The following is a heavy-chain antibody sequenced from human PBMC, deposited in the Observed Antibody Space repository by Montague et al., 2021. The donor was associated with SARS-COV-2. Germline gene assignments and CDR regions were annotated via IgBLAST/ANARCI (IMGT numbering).Heavy chain of an antibody. CDR1: GFTFSSYE. V-gene: IGHV3-48*03. Sequence: SLRLSCAASGFTFSSYEMNWVRQAPGKGLEWVSYISSSGSTISYADSVKGRFTISRDNAKNSLYLQMNSLRAEDTAVYYCASKKWLRGRFDPWGQGTLVTVAS. CDR3: ASKKWLRGRFDP. CDR2: ISSSGSTI. D-gene: IGHD5-12*01. J-gene: IGHJ5*02.